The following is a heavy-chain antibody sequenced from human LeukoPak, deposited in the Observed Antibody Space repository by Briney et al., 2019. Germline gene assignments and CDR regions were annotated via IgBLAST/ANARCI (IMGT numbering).Heavy chain of an antibody. Sequence: PGGSLRLSCAASGFTSSSYGMHWVRQAPGKGLEWVAFIRYDGSNKYYADSVKGRFTISRDNSKNTLYLQMNSLRAEDTAVYYCAKVRREQLHYFDYWGQGTLVTVSS. V-gene: IGHV3-30*02. CDR1: GFTSSSYG. D-gene: IGHD6-6*01. CDR2: IRYDGSNK. CDR3: AKVRREQLHYFDY. J-gene: IGHJ4*02.